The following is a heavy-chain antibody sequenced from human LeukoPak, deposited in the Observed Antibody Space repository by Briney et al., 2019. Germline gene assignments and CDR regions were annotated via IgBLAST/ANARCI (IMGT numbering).Heavy chain of an antibody. CDR3: AKAGCSSTSCYYLNWYFDL. D-gene: IGHD2-2*01. Sequence: PGGSLRLSCAASGFTFSSYAMSWVRQAPGKGLEWVSAISGSGGSTYYADSVKGRFTISRDNSKNTLYLQMNSLRAEDTAVYYCAKAGCSSTSCYYLNWYFDLWGRGTLVTVSS. CDR1: GFTFSSYA. J-gene: IGHJ2*01. V-gene: IGHV3-23*01. CDR2: ISGSGGST.